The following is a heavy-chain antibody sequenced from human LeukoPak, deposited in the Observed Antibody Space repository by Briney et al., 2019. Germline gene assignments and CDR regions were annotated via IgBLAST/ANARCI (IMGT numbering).Heavy chain of an antibody. D-gene: IGHD4-17*01. V-gene: IGHV4-34*01. CDR1: GGSFSGYY. CDR3: ARQDPYGDYVFGY. CDR2: INHSGST. J-gene: IGHJ4*02. Sequence: PSETLSLTCAVYGGSFSGYYRSWIRQPPGKGLEWIGEINHSGSTNYNPPLKSRVTISVDTSKNQFSLKLSSVTAADTAVYYCARQDPYGDYVFGYWGQGTLVTVSS.